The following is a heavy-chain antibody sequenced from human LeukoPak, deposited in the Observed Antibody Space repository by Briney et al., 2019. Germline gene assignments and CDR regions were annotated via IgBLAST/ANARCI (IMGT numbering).Heavy chain of an antibody. CDR1: GFTFNSYA. J-gene: IGHJ4*02. CDR2: ISYDGSDK. Sequence: PGGSLRLSCAASGFTFNSYAMHWVRQAPGKGLEWVAMISYDGSDKYYTESVKGRCTISRDNAKNSLYLQMNSLRAEDTAVYYCARDHNEGRNFITFGGDSFDYWGQGTLVTVSS. CDR3: ARDHNEGRNFITFGGDSFDY. V-gene: IGHV3-30*03. D-gene: IGHD3-16*01.